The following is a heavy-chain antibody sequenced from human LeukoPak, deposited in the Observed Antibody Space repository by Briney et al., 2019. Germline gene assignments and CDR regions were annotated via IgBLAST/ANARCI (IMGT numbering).Heavy chain of an antibody. CDR3: ARGPLYYDILTGYSDGYYYMDV. J-gene: IGHJ6*03. Sequence: SVKVSCKASGGTFSSYAISWVRQAPGQGLEWMGGIIPTFGTANYAQKFQGRVTITADESTSTAYMELSSLRSEDTAVYYCARGPLYYDILTGYSDGYYYMDVWGKGTTVTVSS. CDR1: GGTFSSYA. V-gene: IGHV1-69*13. CDR2: IIPTFGTA. D-gene: IGHD3-9*01.